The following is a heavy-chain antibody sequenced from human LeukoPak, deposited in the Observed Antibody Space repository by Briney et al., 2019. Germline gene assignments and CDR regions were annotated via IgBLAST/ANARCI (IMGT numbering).Heavy chain of an antibody. D-gene: IGHD2-15*01. CDR3: VRDRLRLGYERTNWFDP. J-gene: IGHJ5*02. Sequence: ASVKVSCKASGYTFTSYAMHWVRQAPGQGLEWMGWINPNSGGTNYGQKFQGRVTMTRDTSINTGYMELSRLRSDDTAVYYCVRDRLRLGYERTNWFDPWGQGTLVTVSS. V-gene: IGHV1-2*02. CDR2: INPNSGGT. CDR1: GYTFTSYA.